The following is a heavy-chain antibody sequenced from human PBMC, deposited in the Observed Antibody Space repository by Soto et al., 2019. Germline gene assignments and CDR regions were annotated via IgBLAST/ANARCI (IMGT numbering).Heavy chain of an antibody. D-gene: IGHD1-26*01. CDR3: ARLGLGSSGSKSYYYYYGMDV. Sequence: PGESLKISCKGSGYSFPSQWIGWVRQTPGKGLELMGSIYPADSDTRYSPSFQGQVTISADKSIRTAYLEWSNLKASDTSMYYCARLGLGSSGSKSYYYYYGMDVWGQGTTVTVSS. CDR2: IYPADSDT. J-gene: IGHJ6*02. V-gene: IGHV5-51*01. CDR1: GYSFPSQW.